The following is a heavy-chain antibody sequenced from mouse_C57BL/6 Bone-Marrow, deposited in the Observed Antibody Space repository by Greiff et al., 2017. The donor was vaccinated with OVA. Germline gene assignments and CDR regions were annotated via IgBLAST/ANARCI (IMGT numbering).Heavy chain of an antibody. CDR2: IYPRSGYT. D-gene: IGHD2-1*01. CDR3: AREGMVTTFYYYAMDY. CDR1: GYTFTSYG. J-gene: IGHJ4*01. V-gene: IGHV1-81*01. Sequence: QVQLQQSGAELARPGASVKLSCKASGYTFTSYGISWVKQRTGQGLEWIGEIYPRSGYTYYNEKFKGKATLTADKSSSTAYMELSSLTSEDSAVYSCAREGMVTTFYYYAMDYWGQGTSVTVSA.